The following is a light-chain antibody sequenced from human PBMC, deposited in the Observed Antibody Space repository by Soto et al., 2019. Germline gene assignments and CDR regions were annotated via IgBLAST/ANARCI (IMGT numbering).Light chain of an antibody. Sequence: EIVLTQSPATLSLSPGERATLSCRASQSVSSYLAWYQQKPGQAPRLLIYDASNRATGIPARFNGSGSGKDFTLNISSLEPEDFAVYYCQQRSNWITFGQGTRLEIK. CDR1: QSVSSY. CDR2: DAS. J-gene: IGKJ5*01. V-gene: IGKV3-11*01. CDR3: QQRSNWIT.